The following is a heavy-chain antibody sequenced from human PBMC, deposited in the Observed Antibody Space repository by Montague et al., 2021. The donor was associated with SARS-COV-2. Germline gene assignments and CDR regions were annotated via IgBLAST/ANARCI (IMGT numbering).Heavy chain of an antibody. CDR3: ARGVGITIFGGLSLEGDYYYSMDV. CDR2: IDNDGSST. CDR1: GFTFRSHW. D-gene: IGHD3-3*01. J-gene: IGHJ6*02. Sequence: SLRLSCAASGFTFRSHWMHWVRQVPEKGLVWVSRIDNDGSSTNYVDSVKGRFTISGDNAKNTLDLQMNSLRVEDTAVYYRARGVGITIFGGLSLEGDYYYSMDVWGQGTAVTVSS. V-gene: IGHV3-74*01.